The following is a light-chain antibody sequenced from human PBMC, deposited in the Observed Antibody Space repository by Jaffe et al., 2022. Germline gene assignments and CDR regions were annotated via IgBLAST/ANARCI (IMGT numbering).Light chain of an antibody. CDR2: VGTGGIVG. Sequence: QPVLTQPPSASASLGASVTLTCTLSSGYSNYKVDWYQQRPGKGPRFVMRVGTGGIVGSKGDGIPDRFSVLGSGLNRYLTIRDIQEEDESDYHCGAEYGSGSGGSNFFVFGGGTKLTVL. CDR3: GAEYGSGSGGSNFFV. V-gene: IGLV9-49*03. J-gene: IGLJ2*01. CDR1: SGYSNYK.